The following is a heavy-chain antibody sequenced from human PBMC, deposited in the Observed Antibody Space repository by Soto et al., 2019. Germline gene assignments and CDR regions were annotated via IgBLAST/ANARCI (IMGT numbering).Heavy chain of an antibody. Sequence: QLQLQESGSGLVKPSQTLSLTCAVSGGSISSGGYSWSWIRQPPGKVLEWIGYMYHSGSTYYNPPLKSRPTISIDSPNHQFSLKLSSVTAADTAVYYCAIVPYYCGQGILVTVSS. CDR2: MYHSGST. D-gene: IGHD2-2*01. J-gene: IGHJ4*02. V-gene: IGHV4-30-2*01. CDR1: GGSISSGGYS. CDR3: AIVPYY.